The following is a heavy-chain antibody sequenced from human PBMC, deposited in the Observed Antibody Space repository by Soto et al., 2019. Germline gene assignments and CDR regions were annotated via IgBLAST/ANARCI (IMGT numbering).Heavy chain of an antibody. CDR1: GGSFSGYY. Sequence: SETLSLTCAVYGGSFSGYYWSWIRQPPGKGLEWIGEINHSGSTNYNPSLKSRVTISVDTSKNQFSLKLSSVTAADTAVYYCARGTIAVAGTHFGNFGYYYYGMDVWGQGTTVTAP. D-gene: IGHD6-19*01. CDR3: ARGTIAVAGTHFGNFGYYYYGMDV. J-gene: IGHJ6*02. CDR2: INHSGST. V-gene: IGHV4-34*01.